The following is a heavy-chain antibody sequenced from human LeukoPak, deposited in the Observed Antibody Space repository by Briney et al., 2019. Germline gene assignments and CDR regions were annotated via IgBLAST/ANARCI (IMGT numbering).Heavy chain of an antibody. Sequence: GGSLRLSCAASGFTFSSYWMSWVRQAPGKGLEWVASIKQDGSEKYYVDSVKGRFTISRDNAKNSLYLQMNSLRAEDTAVYYCARGYSGYSSSFYYFDYWGQGTLVTVSS. D-gene: IGHD5-12*01. J-gene: IGHJ4*02. V-gene: IGHV3-7*01. CDR3: ARGYSGYSSSFYYFDY. CDR2: IKQDGSEK. CDR1: GFTFSSYW.